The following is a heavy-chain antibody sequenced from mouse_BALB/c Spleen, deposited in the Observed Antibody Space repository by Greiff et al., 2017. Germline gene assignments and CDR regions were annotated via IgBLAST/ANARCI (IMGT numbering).Heavy chain of an antibody. CDR1: GYAFSSSW. Sequence: QVQLQQSGPELVKPGASVKISCKASGYAFSSSWMNWVMQRPGQGLEWIGRIYPGDGDTNYNGKFKGKATLTADKSSSTAYMQLSSLTSVDSAVYFCARWLRGFAYWGQGTLVTVSA. CDR2: IYPGDGDT. D-gene: IGHD2-2*01. V-gene: IGHV1-82*01. J-gene: IGHJ3*01. CDR3: ARWLRGFAY.